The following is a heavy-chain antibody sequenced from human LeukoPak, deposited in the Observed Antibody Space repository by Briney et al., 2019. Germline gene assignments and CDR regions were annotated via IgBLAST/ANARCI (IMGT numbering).Heavy chain of an antibody. J-gene: IGHJ4*02. CDR1: GGSFSGYY. CDR3: ARGHYAEYYYDSSGYYYYFDY. D-gene: IGHD3-22*01. CDR2: INHSGST. V-gene: IGHV4-34*01. Sequence: SETLSLTCAVYGGSFSGYYWSWISQPPGKGLEWNGEINHSGSTNYNPSLKSRVTISVDTSKNQFSLKLSSVTAADTAVYYCARGHYAEYYYDSSGYYYYFDYWGQGTLVTVSS.